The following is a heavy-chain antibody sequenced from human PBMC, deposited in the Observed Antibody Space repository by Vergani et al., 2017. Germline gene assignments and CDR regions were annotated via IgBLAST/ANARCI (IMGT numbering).Heavy chain of an antibody. J-gene: IGHJ4*02. CDR2: ISSSSSYI. V-gene: IGHV3-21*01. Sequence: EVQLVESGGGLVQPGGSLRLSCAASGFTFSSYWMSWVRQAPGKGLEWVSSISSSSSYIYYSDSVKGRFTISRDNAKNSLYLQMNSLRAEDTAVYYCAGRYYDILTGYYNDYWGQGTLVTVSS. CDR3: AGRYYDILTGYYNDY. CDR1: GFTFSSYW. D-gene: IGHD3-9*01.